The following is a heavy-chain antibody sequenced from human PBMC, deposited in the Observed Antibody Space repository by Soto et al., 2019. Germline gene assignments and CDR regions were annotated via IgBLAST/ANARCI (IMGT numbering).Heavy chain of an antibody. V-gene: IGHV3-9*02. Sequence: GGSLRLSCVASGSSSDPFTMHWVRELPGKGLEWVAGLSWDRSTVAYADSVQGRFTISRDHAKNSVDLLMDSLRPDDTALYFCAVSSPDIVVLPSSIYFTSWCRGTQVTVSS. CDR2: LSWDRSTV. J-gene: IGHJ4*02. CDR1: GSSSDPFT. D-gene: IGHD2-15*01. CDR3: AVSSPDIVVLPSSIYFTS.